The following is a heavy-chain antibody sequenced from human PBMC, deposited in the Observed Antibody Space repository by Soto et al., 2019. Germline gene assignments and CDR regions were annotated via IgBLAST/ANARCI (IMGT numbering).Heavy chain of an antibody. D-gene: IGHD6-13*01. CDR1: GFTFSSYA. J-gene: IGHJ4*02. CDR2: ISGSGGST. CDR3: AKASGSSPSAFDY. Sequence: GGSLRLSCAASGFTFSSYAMSWVRQAPGKGLEWVSAISGSGGSTYYADSVKGRFTISRDNSKNSLYLQMNSLRTEDTALYYCAKASGSSPSAFDYWGQGTLVTVSS. V-gene: IGHV3-23*01.